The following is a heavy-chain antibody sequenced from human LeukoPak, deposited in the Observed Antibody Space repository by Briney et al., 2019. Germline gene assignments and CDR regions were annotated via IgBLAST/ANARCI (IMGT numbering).Heavy chain of an antibody. J-gene: IGHJ4*02. CDR2: INHSGST. CDR1: SGSFSGYY. V-gene: IGHV4-34*01. CDR3: ARGLFISGSSAMYYFDY. Sequence: SETLSLTCAVYSGSFSGYYWSWIRQPPGKGLEWIGEINHSGSTNYNPSLKSRVTISVDTSKNQFSLKLSSVTAADTAVYYCARGLFISGSSAMYYFDYWGQGTLVTVSS. D-gene: IGHD1-26*01.